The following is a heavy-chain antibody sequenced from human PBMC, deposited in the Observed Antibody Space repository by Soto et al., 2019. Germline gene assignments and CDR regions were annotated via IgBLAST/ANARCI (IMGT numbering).Heavy chain of an antibody. CDR1: GFTFSSYS. D-gene: IGHD6-19*01. CDR2: ISSGGST. CDR3: ARDMNSSGWYLPY. V-gene: IGHV3-66*01. Sequence: PGGSLRLSCAASGFTFSSYSMNWVRQAPGKGLEWVSYISSGGSTYYADSVKGRFTISRDNSKNTLYLQMNSLRAEDTAVYYCARDMNSSGWYLPYWGQGTLVTVSS. J-gene: IGHJ4*02.